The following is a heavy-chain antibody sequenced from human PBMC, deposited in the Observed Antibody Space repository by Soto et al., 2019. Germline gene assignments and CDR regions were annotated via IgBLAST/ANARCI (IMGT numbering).Heavy chain of an antibody. CDR2: IYHSGST. CDR1: GGSISSGDYS. CDR3: ARVGGYYDSSGYGVDAFDI. D-gene: IGHD3-22*01. Sequence: PSETLSLTCAVSGGSISSGDYSWSWIRQPPGKGLEWIGYIYHSGSTYYNPSLKSRVTISVDRSKNQFSLKLSSVTAADTAVYYCARVGGYYDSSGYGVDAFDIWGQGTMVTVSS. V-gene: IGHV4-30-2*01. J-gene: IGHJ3*02.